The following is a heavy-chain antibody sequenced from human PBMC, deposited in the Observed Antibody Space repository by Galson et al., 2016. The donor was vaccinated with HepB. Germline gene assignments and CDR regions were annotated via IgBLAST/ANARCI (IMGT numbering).Heavy chain of an antibody. CDR3: TRARRYCSGGTCYSSYFDP. CDR1: GFALITYS. Sequence: SLRLSCAASGFALITYSMNWVRQAPGKGLEWISYISSSGSTIYYADSVKGRFTISRDNAKNSLFLQMKSLRDEDTAVYYCTRARRYCSGGTCYSSYFDPWGQGTLVTVSS. CDR2: ISSSGSTI. D-gene: IGHD2-15*01. V-gene: IGHV3-48*02. J-gene: IGHJ5*02.